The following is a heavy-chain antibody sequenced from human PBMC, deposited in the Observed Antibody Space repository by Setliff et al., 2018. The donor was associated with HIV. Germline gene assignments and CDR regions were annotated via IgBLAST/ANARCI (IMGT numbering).Heavy chain of an antibody. CDR2: VYSTGST. CDR3: ASTSMGMTRKPIWYYHMDV. Sequence: PSETLSLTCTVSGGSIENLYWTWILQPSGRGLEWIGYVYSTGSTKYNPSLKSRATMSDDTSKNQISLTLTSVSAADTAVYYCASTSMGMTRKPIWYYHMDVWGHGITVTVLL. V-gene: IGHV4-59*11. J-gene: IGHJ6*03. CDR1: GGSIENLY. D-gene: IGHD7-27*01.